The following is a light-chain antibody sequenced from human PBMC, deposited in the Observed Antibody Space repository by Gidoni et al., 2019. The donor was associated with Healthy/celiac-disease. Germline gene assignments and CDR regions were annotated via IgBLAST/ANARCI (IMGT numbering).Light chain of an antibody. CDR3: QQSYSTPKT. J-gene: IGKJ1*01. V-gene: IGKV1-39*01. Sequence: DIQMTQSPSSLSASVGDRVPITCRASQSISSYLNWYQQKPGKAPKLLIYAASSLQSRVPSRISSSGSGTDFTLTISSLQPEDVATYYCQQSYSTPKTFGQGTKVEIK. CDR1: QSISSY. CDR2: AAS.